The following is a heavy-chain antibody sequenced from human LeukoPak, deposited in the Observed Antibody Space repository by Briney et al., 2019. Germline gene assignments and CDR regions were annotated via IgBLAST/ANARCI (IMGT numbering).Heavy chain of an antibody. CDR2: IYSGGST. D-gene: IGHD4-17*01. CDR1: GFTVSNNY. Sequence: GGSLRLSCVASGFTVSNNYVSWVRQAPGKGLEWVSVIYSGGSTYYVDSVKGRFTISRDNSKNTLYLQMSSLRAEDTAVYYCARGRYGRYYYYMDVWGKGTTVTISS. V-gene: IGHV3-66*01. CDR3: ARGRYGRYYYYMDV. J-gene: IGHJ6*03.